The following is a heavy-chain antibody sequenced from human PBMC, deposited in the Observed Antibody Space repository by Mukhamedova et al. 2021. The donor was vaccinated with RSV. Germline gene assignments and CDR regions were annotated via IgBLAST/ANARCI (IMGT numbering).Heavy chain of an antibody. CDR2: ISGSSTTI. CDR3: ARDYCGTLSCRFD. Sequence: GFTFSKNGMNWVRQVPGRGLEWVSYISGSSTTINYADSVKGRFTISRDNAKNSLFLQMNSLRDEDTALYYCARDYCGTLSCRFD. J-gene: IGHJ3*01. D-gene: IGHD2-2*01. CDR1: GFTFSKNG. V-gene: IGHV3-48*02.